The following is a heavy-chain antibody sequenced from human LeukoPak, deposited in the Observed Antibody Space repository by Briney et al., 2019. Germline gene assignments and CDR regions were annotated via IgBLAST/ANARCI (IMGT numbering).Heavy chain of an antibody. D-gene: IGHD3-10*01. CDR1: GGSFSDYY. CDR3: ARGGSGSYLPFGAFDI. V-gene: IGHV4-34*01. CDR2: ISHSGST. Sequence: SETLSLTCAVYGGSFSDYYWSWIRQPPGKGLEWIGEISHSGSTNYNPSLKSRVTLSVDVSKNQFSLRLSSVTAADTAVYFCARGGSGSYLPFGAFDIWGQGTMVTVSS. J-gene: IGHJ3*02.